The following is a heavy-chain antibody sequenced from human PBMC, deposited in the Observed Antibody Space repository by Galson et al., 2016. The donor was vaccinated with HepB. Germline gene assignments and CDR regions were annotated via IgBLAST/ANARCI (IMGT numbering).Heavy chain of an antibody. V-gene: IGHV2-70*01. Sequence: PALVKPTQTLTLTCTFSGFSLSSSGMCVNWIRQPPGKALEWLALIDWDDDEFYSTSLKTRLTISKGTSKSQVVLTMTNMDPVDTATYYGARCNPDYYYGMDVWGQGTTVTVSS. CDR3: ARCNPDYYYGMDV. J-gene: IGHJ6*02. CDR2: IDWDDDE. CDR1: GFSLSSSGMC.